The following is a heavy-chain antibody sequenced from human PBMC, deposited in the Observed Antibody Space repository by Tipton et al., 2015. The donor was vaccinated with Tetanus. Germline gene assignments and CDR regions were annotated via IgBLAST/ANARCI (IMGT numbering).Heavy chain of an antibody. CDR1: GGSISSGGYF. CDR3: ARDQGGGRVVRLNWFDP. D-gene: IGHD6-6*01. J-gene: IGHJ5*02. Sequence: TLSLTCSVSGGSISSGGYFWNWIRQHPGKGPEWIGYIYYSGDTFYNPSLKSRVTISVDTSKNQFSLNLRSVTAADTAVYYCARDQGGGRVVRLNWFDPWGQGTPVTVSS. CDR2: IYYSGDT. V-gene: IGHV4-31*03.